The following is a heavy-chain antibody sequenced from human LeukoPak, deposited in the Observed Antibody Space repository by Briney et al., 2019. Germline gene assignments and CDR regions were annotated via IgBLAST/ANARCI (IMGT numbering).Heavy chain of an antibody. CDR3: ARERVGATNFMAY. CDR1: GGSISSYY. J-gene: IGHJ4*02. D-gene: IGHD1-26*01. Sequence: SETLSLTCTVSGGSISSYYWSWIRQPPGKGLEWIGYIYYSGSTNYNPSLKSRVTISVDTSKNQFSLKLSSVTAADTAVYYCARERVGATNFMAYWGQGTLVTVSS. V-gene: IGHV4-59*12. CDR2: IYYSGST.